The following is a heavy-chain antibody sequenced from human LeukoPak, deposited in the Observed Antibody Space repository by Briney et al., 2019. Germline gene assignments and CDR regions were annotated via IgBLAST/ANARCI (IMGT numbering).Heavy chain of an antibody. D-gene: IGHD7-27*01. CDR2: IYYSGST. J-gene: IGHJ5*02. Sequence: SQTLSLTCTVSGGSISSGDYYWSWIRQPPGKGLEWIGYIYYSGSTYYNPSLKSRVTISVDTSKNQFSLKLSSVTAADTAVYYCARDAHWGLGWFDPWGQGTLVTASS. V-gene: IGHV4-30-4*08. CDR1: GGSISSGDYY. CDR3: ARDAHWGLGWFDP.